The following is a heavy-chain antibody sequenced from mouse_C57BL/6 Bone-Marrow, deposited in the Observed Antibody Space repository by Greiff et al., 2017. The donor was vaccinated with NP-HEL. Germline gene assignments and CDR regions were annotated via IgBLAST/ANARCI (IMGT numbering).Heavy chain of an antibody. Sequence: EVKLVESEGGLVQPGSSMKLSFTASGFTFSDYYMAWVRQVPEKGLEWVANINYDGSSTYYLDSLKSRFIISRDNAKNILYLQMSSLKSEDTATYYCARDGGYDGYPYFDVWGTGTTVTVSS. J-gene: IGHJ1*03. V-gene: IGHV5-16*01. D-gene: IGHD2-3*01. CDR1: GFTFSDYY. CDR3: ARDGGYDGYPYFDV. CDR2: INYDGSST.